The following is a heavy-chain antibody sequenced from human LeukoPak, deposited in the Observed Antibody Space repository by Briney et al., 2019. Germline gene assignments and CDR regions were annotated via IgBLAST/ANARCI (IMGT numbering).Heavy chain of an antibody. Sequence: GGSLRLSCSASGFTFSTYAIHWVRQAPGKGLEYASGISSNGGNTYNADSVKGRFTISRDNSKNTVNLQMSSLRAEDTAVYYCVKRSGLYFDYWGQGILVTVSS. CDR2: ISSNGGNT. J-gene: IGHJ4*02. D-gene: IGHD1-26*01. CDR1: GFTFSTYA. V-gene: IGHV3-64D*09. CDR3: VKRSGLYFDY.